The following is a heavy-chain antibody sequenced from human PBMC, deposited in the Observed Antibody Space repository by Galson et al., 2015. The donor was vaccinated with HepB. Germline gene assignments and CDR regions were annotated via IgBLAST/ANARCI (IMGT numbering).Heavy chain of an antibody. CDR3: ARLTTRDYGDYPYSLRY. V-gene: IGHV5-51*01. CDR1: GYSFTSYW. Sequence: QSGAEVKKPGESLKISCKGSGYSFTSYWIGWVRQMPGKGLEWMGIIYPGDSDTRYSPSFQGQVTISADKSISTAYLQWSSLKASDTAMYYCARLTTRDYGDYPYSLRYWGQGTLVTVSS. CDR2: IYPGDSDT. J-gene: IGHJ4*02. D-gene: IGHD4-17*01.